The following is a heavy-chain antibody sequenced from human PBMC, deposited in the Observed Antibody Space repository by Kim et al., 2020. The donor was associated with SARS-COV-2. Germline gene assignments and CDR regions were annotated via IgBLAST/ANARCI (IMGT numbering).Heavy chain of an antibody. V-gene: IGHV3-21*01. CDR1: GFTFSSYS. CDR2: ISSSSSYI. CDR3: ARDREIQLWPGRLYYYYYGMDV. J-gene: IGHJ6*02. D-gene: IGHD5-18*01. Sequence: GGSLRLSCAASGFTFSSYSMNWVRQAPGKGLEWVSSISSSSSYIYYADSVKGRFTISRDNAKNSLYLQMNSLRAEDTAVYYCARDREIQLWPGRLYYYYYGMDVWGQGTTVTVSS.